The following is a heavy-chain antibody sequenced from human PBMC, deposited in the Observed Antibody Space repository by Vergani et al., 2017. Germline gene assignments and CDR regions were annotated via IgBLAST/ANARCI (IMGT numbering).Heavy chain of an antibody. V-gene: IGHV1-69*13. CDR2: IIPGDGST. CDR3: ARSLVSSIVLKGKFDL. Sequence: HVQLVQSGAEVKEPGSSVKVSCKASGGSFINYAVSWVRQAPGQGLEWIGGIIPGDGSTFYAQGLQHRVTFTADEYRAYLELSSLRSDDTAVFYCARSLVSSIVLKGKFDLWGQGTLVTVSS. CDR1: GGSFINYA. D-gene: IGHD2-15*01. J-gene: IGHJ4*02.